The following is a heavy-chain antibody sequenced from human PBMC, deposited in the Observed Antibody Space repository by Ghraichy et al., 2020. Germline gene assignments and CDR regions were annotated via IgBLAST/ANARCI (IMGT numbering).Heavy chain of an antibody. Sequence: ASVKVSCKASGYTFTSYGISWVRQAPGQGLEWMGWISAYNGNTNYAQKLQGRVTMTTDTSTSTAYMELRSLRSDDTAVYYCARGVKTYYYDSSGYLNWFDPWGQGTLVTVSS. J-gene: IGHJ5*02. D-gene: IGHD3-22*01. CDR3: ARGVKTYYYDSSGYLNWFDP. CDR2: ISAYNGNT. CDR1: GYTFTSYG. V-gene: IGHV1-18*01.